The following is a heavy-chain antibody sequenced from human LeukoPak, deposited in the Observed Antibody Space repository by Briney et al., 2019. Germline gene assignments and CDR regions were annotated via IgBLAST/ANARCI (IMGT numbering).Heavy chain of an antibody. CDR1: GFTLSSCA. Sequence: PGGSLRLSCSASGFTLSSCAMHWVRQAPGKGLEYVSGISTNGGSIYYADSVKGRFTISRDNSKNMLYLQMTSLRAEDTAVNYCARRIAARREFDYWGQGTLVTVSS. J-gene: IGHJ4*02. V-gene: IGHV3-64D*06. D-gene: IGHD6-6*01. CDR3: ARRIAARREFDY. CDR2: ISTNGGSI.